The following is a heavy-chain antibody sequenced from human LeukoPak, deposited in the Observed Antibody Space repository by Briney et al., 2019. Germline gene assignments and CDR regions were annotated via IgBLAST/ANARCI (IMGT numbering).Heavy chain of an antibody. D-gene: IGHD4-17*01. Sequence: ASVKVSCKASGYSFTKSSGNILTNFGINWVRQAPGQGLGWMGWISTYNGNTNYAQKLQGRLSMTTDTSTNTAYMELRSLRSDDTAVYYCAMSLIYGDSRPFDYWGQGTLVTVSS. CDR1: GYSFTKSSGNILTNFG. CDR3: AMSLIYGDSRPFDY. V-gene: IGHV1-18*01. J-gene: IGHJ4*02. CDR2: ISTYNGNT.